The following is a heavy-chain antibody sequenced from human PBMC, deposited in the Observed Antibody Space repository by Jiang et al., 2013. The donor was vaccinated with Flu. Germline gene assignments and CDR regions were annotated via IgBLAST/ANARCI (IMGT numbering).Heavy chain of an antibody. V-gene: IGHV3-74*01. D-gene: IGHD2-15*01. J-gene: IGHJ4*02. CDR1: GFSFSSHW. CDR2: INSAGSIT. CDR3: AREKVLDGTPAQAFVDY. Sequence: QLVESGGGLVQPGGSLRLSCAASGFSFSSHWMHWVRQTPGKGLVWVSRINSAGSITTYADSVTGRFTISRDNAKNTLYLQMNSLRGEDTAVYYCAREKVLDGTPAQAFVDYWGQGTLVTVSS.